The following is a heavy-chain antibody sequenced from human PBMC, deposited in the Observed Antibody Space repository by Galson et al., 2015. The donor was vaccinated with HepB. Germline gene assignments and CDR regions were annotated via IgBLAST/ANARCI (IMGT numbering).Heavy chain of an antibody. CDR2: IWDDGTNK. D-gene: IGHD1-26*01. V-gene: IGHV3-33*01. Sequence: SLRLSCAASGFIFSSYGMHWVRQAPGKGLEWVAVIWDDGTNKYYVDSVKGRFTISRDNSKNTLYLQMNSLRVEDTAVYYCARVESGTYWPGVDYWGQGSLVTVSS. J-gene: IGHJ4*02. CDR1: GFIFSSYG. CDR3: ARVESGTYWPGVDY.